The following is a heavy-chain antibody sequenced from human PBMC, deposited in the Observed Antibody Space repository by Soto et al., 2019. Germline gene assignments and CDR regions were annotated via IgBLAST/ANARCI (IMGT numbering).Heavy chain of an antibody. CDR3: ARDPTVTTKVGGWFDP. CDR2: IIPIFGTA. V-gene: IGHV1-69*13. CDR1: GGTFSSYA. Sequence: ASLKVSCKASGGTFSSYASIWVRQAPGQGLEWMGGIIPIFGTANYAQKFQGRVTITADESTSTAYMELSSLRSEDTAVYYCARDPTVTTKVGGWFDPWGQGTLVTVSA. J-gene: IGHJ5*02. D-gene: IGHD4-17*01.